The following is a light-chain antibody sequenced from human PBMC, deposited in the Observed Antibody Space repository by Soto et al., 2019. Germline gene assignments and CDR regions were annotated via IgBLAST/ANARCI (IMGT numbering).Light chain of an antibody. CDR1: QVISSW. Sequence: DIQMTQSPSSVSSSVGDRVTIPCRLSQVISSWLTWYTQTPGKAPDLLIYQASSLETGVPSRFRGSGSGTEFTLPVSSMQPDVFATYDSQQYNTFWTFSLGTKVEI. J-gene: IGKJ2*01. CDR2: QAS. CDR3: QQYNTFWT. V-gene: IGKV1-5*03.